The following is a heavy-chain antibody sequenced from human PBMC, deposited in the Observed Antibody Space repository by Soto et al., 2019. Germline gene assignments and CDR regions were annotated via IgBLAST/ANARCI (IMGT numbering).Heavy chain of an antibody. J-gene: IGHJ6*02. Sequence: GGSLRLSCLASGFTFSDYAMTWVRHVPGRGLEWVSSLNGAGGSTYYADSVRGRFTISRDNSQNTLFLQMNRLTVDDTAIYYCAAPRDEYGSGISWFTYGMDVWGQGTTVTVSS. CDR3: AAPRDEYGSGISWFTYGMDV. CDR1: GFTFSDYA. D-gene: IGHD3-10*01. V-gene: IGHV3-23*01. CDR2: LNGAGGST.